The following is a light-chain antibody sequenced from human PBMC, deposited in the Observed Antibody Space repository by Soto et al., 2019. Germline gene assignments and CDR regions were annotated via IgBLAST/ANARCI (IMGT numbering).Light chain of an antibody. CDR3: QQYHTWSLT. V-gene: IGKV3-15*01. CDR2: DTS. Sequence: IVMTQSPAALSVSPGESATLSCRASQSVSSHLAWYQQRPGRTPRLLIYDTSSRATGLPARFSGSGSETEFTRTISGLQSEDFAVYSWQQYHTWSLTCGGGTTLQIK. J-gene: IGKJ4*01. CDR1: QSVSSH.